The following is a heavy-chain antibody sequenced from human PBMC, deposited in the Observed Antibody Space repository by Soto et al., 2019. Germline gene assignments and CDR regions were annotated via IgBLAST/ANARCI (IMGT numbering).Heavy chain of an antibody. D-gene: IGHD2-2*01. CDR1: GFTFSSYW. CDR2: IKQDGSEK. J-gene: IGHJ4*02. V-gene: IGHV3-7*01. Sequence: EVQLVESGGGLVQPGGSLRLSCVASGFTFSSYWMSWVRQAPGKGLEWVANIKQDGSEKYYVDSVKGRFTFSRDNAKNSLYLQMNSLRAEDTAVYYCARGTCSSTTCYAVFFDSWGQGTLVTVSS. CDR3: ARGTCSSTTCYAVFFDS.